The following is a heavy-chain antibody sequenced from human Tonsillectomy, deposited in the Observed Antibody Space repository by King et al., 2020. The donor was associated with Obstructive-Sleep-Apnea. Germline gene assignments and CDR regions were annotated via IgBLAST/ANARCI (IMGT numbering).Heavy chain of an antibody. D-gene: IGHD1-26*01. CDR2: ISYDGSNK. J-gene: IGHJ4*02. Sequence: VQLVESGGGVVQPGRSLRLSCAASGFTFSCYAMHWVRQAPGKGLEWVAVISYDGSNKYYADSVKGRFTISRDNSKNTLYLQMNSLRAEDTAVYYCASDTSAGSYYLYYFDYWGQGTLVTVSS. CDR3: ASDTSAGSYYLYYFDY. CDR1: GFTFSCYA. V-gene: IGHV3-30*04.